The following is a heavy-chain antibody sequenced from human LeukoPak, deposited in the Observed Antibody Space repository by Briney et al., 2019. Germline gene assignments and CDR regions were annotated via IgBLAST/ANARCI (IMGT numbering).Heavy chain of an antibody. CDR1: GFTFSSYA. J-gene: IGHJ4*02. V-gene: IGHV3-23*01. Sequence: PGGSLRLSCAASGFTFSSYAMSWVRQAPGKGLEWVSAISGSGGSTYYADSVKGRFTISRDNSKNTLYVQMNGLRAEDTAVYYCARVYSSGWYNYWGQGTLVTVSS. D-gene: IGHD6-19*01. CDR2: ISGSGGST. CDR3: ARVYSSGWYNY.